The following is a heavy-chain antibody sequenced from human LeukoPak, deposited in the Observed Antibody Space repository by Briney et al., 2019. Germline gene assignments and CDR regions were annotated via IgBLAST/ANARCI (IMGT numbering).Heavy chain of an antibody. CDR1: GGTFSSYA. D-gene: IGHD2-2*01. CDR2: IIPILGIA. CDR3: AREGIYCSSTSCLGY. Sequence: SVKVSCKASGGTFSSYAISWVRQAPGQGLEWMGRIIPILGIANYAQKFQGRVTITADESTSTAYMELSSLRSEDTAVYYCAREGIYCSSTSCLGYWGQGTLVTVSS. V-gene: IGHV1-69*04. J-gene: IGHJ4*02.